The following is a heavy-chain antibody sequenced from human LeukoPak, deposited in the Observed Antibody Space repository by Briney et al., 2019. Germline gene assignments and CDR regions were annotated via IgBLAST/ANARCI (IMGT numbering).Heavy chain of an antibody. CDR2: VSYSGST. V-gene: IGHV4-59*01. CDR3: ARGEIKYSGSWYFDY. J-gene: IGHJ4*02. D-gene: IGHD6-13*01. Sequence: SETLCLTCAVSGGSISSNFWSWIRQPPGKGLEWIGYVSYSGSTNYNPSLKSRVTISVDTSKNQFSLKLSSVTAADTAVYYCARGEIKYSGSWYFDYWGQGTLVTVSS. CDR1: GGSISSNF.